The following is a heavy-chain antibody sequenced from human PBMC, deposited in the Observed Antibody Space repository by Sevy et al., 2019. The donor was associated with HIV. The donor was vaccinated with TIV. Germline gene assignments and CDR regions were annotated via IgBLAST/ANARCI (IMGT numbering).Heavy chain of an antibody. CDR1: GFTFSTYA. CDR3: ANSKGDDCWRGYNNWFDP. CDR2: ISGSGGNT. Sequence: GGSLRLSCAASGFTFSTYAMSWVRQAPGKGLEWVSAISGSGGNTYYAHSVKGRFTISRDNSKNTVYLQMNSLRAEDTAVDYCANSKGDDCWRGYNNWFDPWGQGTLVTVSS. J-gene: IGHJ5*02. V-gene: IGHV3-23*01. D-gene: IGHD3-3*01.